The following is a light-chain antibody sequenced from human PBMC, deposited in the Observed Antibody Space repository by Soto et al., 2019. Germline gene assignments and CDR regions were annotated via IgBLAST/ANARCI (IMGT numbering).Light chain of an antibody. J-gene: IGLJ3*02. V-gene: IGLV1-51*01. CDR1: SSYIGDNS. Sequence: QSVLTQPPSVSAAPGQMVNISCSRRSSYIGDNSVAWYQQLSGTAPKLLIYDDYRRPLGIPDRFSGSKSGTSATLGINGLQTGDEGDYYCGTWDRGLSAGVFGGGTNLTVI. CDR2: DDY. CDR3: GTWDRGLSAGV.